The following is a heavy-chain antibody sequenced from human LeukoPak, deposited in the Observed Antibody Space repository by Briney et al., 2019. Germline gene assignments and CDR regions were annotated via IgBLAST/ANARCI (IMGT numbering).Heavy chain of an antibody. CDR1: GFTFSSYW. Sequence: SGGSLRLSCAASGFTFSSYWMSWVRQAPGKGLEWVANIKQDGSEKYYVDSVKGRFTISRDNAKNSLYLQMNSLRAEDTAVYYCARDWFGDILTNDAFDIWGQGTMVTVSS. D-gene: IGHD3-9*01. CDR2: IKQDGSEK. V-gene: IGHV3-7*01. CDR3: ARDWFGDILTNDAFDI. J-gene: IGHJ3*02.